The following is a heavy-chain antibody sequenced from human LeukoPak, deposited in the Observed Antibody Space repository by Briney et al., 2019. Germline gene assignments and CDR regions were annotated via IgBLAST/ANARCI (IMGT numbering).Heavy chain of an antibody. V-gene: IGHV3-30*04. CDR2: VSYDGTYT. J-gene: IGHJ4*02. CDR1: GFTFSSHA. D-gene: IGHD2-15*01. CDR3: ARDRGYCTGGTCYSGNDY. Sequence: PGTSLRLSCAASGFTFSSHAMHWVRQAPGKGLEWVAVVSYDGTYTYYADSVKVRFTISRDNSRNTLYLQMNSLRTEDTSGYYCARDRGYCTGGTCYSGNDYWGQGALLTVSS.